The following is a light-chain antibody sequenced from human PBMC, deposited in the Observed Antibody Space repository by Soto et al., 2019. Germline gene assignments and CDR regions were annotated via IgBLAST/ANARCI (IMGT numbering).Light chain of an antibody. V-gene: IGKV3-20*01. CDR1: QSFSSTY. CDR2: GAS. CDR3: QHFGDSRT. Sequence: IVLTQSPGTLSLSPGERATLSCRASQSFSSTYLAWYQQKPGQAPRLLIYGASSRATGIPDRFSGSGSGTEFPLTISRLEPEDFAVYYCQHFGDSRTFGQGTKVEIK. J-gene: IGKJ1*01.